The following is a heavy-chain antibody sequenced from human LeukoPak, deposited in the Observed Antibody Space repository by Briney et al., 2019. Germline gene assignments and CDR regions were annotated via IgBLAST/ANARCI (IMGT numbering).Heavy chain of an antibody. J-gene: IGHJ6*04. CDR2: ISSSGSTI. Sequence: GGSLRLSCAASGFTFSSYEMNWVRQAPGKGLEWVSYISSSGSTIYYADSVKGRLTISRDNAKDSLYLQMNSLRAEDTAVYYCAELGITMIGGVWGKGTTVTISS. CDR3: AELGITMIGGV. V-gene: IGHV3-48*03. D-gene: IGHD3-10*02. CDR1: GFTFSSYE.